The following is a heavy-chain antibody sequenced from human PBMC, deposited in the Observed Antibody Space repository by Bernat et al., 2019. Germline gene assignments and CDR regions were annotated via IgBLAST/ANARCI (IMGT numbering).Heavy chain of an antibody. J-gene: IGHJ5*02. V-gene: IGHV3-74*01. CDR3: ARDGGNYWGWFDP. D-gene: IGHD1-26*01. CDR1: GFTFSSYW. Sequence: EVQLVESGGGLVQPGGSLRLSCAASGFTFSSYWMHWVRQAPGKGLVWVSRFNSDGSSTSYADSEEGRFTISRDNAKNTVYLQMNSLRAEDTAVYYCARDGGNYWGWFDPWGQGTLVTVSS. CDR2: FNSDGSST.